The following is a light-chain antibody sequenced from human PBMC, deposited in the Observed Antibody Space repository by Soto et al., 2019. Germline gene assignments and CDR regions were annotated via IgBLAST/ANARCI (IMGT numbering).Light chain of an antibody. J-gene: IGKJ1*01. Sequence: DIQMPQYPSTLSASVGDRVTITCRASQSISSWLAWYQQKPGKAPKLLIYDASSLESGVPSRFSGSGSGTEFTLTISSLQPDDFATYYCQQYNSYWTFGQGTKVDI. V-gene: IGKV1-5*01. CDR2: DAS. CDR1: QSISSW. CDR3: QQYNSYWT.